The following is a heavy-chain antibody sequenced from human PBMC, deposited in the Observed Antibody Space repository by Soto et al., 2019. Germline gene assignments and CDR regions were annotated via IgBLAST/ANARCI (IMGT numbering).Heavy chain of an antibody. V-gene: IGHV3-74*01. D-gene: IGHD3-16*01. CDR1: GFTLSSYW. CDR3: KRGLWWSPRPLDL. J-gene: IGHJ5*02. Sequence: EVQVVEAGGDLVQPGGSLRLSCVGSGFTLSSYWMHWVRQAPGKGLVWVSRISPDGSTINYADFVKGRFTISRDNAKNKLDLEMGSLRGEETALYFRKRGLWWSPRPLDLWGQGALVTVSS. CDR2: ISPDGSTI.